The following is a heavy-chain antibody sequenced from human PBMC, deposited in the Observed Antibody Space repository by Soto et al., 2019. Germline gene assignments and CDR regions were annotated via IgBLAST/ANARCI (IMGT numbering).Heavy chain of an antibody. J-gene: IGHJ4*02. CDR2: INPDGSEK. CDR1: GFSFSNSW. CDR3: TRDLNWEAY. V-gene: IGHV3-7*01. Sequence: EVQLVESGGGLVQPGGSLRLSCAASGFSFSNSWMTWVRQAPGKGLECLACINPDGSEKYYVDSVKGRFTVSRDNARISLYVQMNSLRVDDTAVYYCTRDLNWEAYWGQGTLVTVSS. D-gene: IGHD7-27*01.